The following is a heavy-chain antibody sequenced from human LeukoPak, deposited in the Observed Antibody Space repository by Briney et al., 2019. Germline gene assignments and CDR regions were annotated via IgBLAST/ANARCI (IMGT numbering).Heavy chain of an antibody. V-gene: IGHV1-69*05. D-gene: IGHD2-2*01. CDR3: AGIVVVPAAYHDAFDI. CDR2: IIPIFGTA. J-gene: IGHJ3*02. CDR1: GGTFSSYA. Sequence: SVKVSCKASGGTFSSYAISWVRQAPGQGLEWMGGIIPIFGTANYVQKFQGRVTITTDESTSTAYMELSSLRSEDTAVYYCAGIVVVPAAYHDAFDIWGQGTMVTVSS.